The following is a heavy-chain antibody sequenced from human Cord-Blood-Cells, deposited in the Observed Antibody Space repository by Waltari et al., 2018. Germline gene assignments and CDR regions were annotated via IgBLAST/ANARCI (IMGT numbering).Heavy chain of an antibody. CDR2: ISYDGSNK. D-gene: IGHD4-4*01. CDR1: GFTFSSYA. Sequence: QVQLVESGGGVVQPGRSLRLSCAASGFTFSSYAMHWVRQAPGKGLEWVAFISYDGSNKYYADSVKGRFTISRDNSKNTLYLQMNSLRAEDTAVYYCARDQSVNDYSNYYYYGMDVWGQGTTVTVSS. J-gene: IGHJ6*02. CDR3: ARDQSVNDYSNYYYYGMDV. V-gene: IGHV3-30-3*01.